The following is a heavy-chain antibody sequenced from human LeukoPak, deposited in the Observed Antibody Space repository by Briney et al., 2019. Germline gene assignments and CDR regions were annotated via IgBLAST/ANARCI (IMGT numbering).Heavy chain of an antibody. CDR3: ARGAKITIFGVAKGRNWFDP. CDR2: IYYNGST. D-gene: IGHD3-3*01. J-gene: IGHJ5*02. CDR1: GGSISSYY. Sequence: EASETLSLTCTVSGGSISSYYWSWIRQPPGKGLEWIGYIYYNGSTNYNPSLKSRVTISVDTSKNQFSLKLSSVTAADTAVYYCARGAKITIFGVAKGRNWFDPWGQGTLVTVSS. V-gene: IGHV4-59*12.